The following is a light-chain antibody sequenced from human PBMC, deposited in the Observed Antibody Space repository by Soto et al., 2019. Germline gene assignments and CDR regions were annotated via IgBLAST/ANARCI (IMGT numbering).Light chain of an antibody. CDR3: QQYNTYSPTWT. Sequence: DIQMTQSPSILSASVGDRVTITCRASQSIGSWLAWYQHKPGKAPKLLIYKASSLESGVPLRFSGSGSGTEFTLTISSLQPDDFATYYCQQYNTYSPTWTFGQGTKVDIK. V-gene: IGKV1-5*03. CDR2: KAS. CDR1: QSIGSW. J-gene: IGKJ1*01.